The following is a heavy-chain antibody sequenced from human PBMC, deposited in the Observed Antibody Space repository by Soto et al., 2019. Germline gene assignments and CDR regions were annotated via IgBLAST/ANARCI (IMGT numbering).Heavy chain of an antibody. CDR3: ERCTMVRGDLFDP. D-gene: IGHD3-10*01. Sequence: ASAKGSSHAFVYFFSIHAISWLRQAPGQGLEWMGWISAYNGNTNYAQKLQGRVTMTTDTSTSTAYMELRSLRSDDTAVYYCERCTMVRGDLFDPWGQGTLVNGSS. CDR2: ISAYNGNT. J-gene: IGHJ5*02. CDR1: VYFFSIHA. V-gene: IGHV1-18*04.